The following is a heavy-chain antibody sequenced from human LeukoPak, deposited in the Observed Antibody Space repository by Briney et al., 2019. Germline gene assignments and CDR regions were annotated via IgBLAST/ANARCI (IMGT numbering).Heavy chain of an antibody. Sequence: GGSLRLSCAASGFTFSSYAMSWVRQAPGKGLEWVAVISYDGSNKYYADSVKGRFTISRDNAKNSLYLQMNSLRAEDTAVYYCARGWYSSGWGQGTLVTVSS. CDR2: ISYDGSNK. D-gene: IGHD6-19*01. CDR3: ARGWYSSG. CDR1: GFTFSSYA. J-gene: IGHJ4*02. V-gene: IGHV3-30*04.